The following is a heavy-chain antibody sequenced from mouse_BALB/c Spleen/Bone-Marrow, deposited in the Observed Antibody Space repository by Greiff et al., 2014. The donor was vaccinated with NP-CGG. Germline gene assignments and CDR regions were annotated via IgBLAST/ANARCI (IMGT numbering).Heavy chain of an antibody. Sequence: ELVKPGASVKLSCKASGYTFTNYWINWVKQRPGQGLEWIGRIAPGSGSTYYNQMFKGKATLTVDISSSTAYIQLSSLSSEVSAVYFYARGIYYGNYVYAMDYWGQGTSVTVSS. D-gene: IGHD2-1*01. CDR3: ARGIYYGNYVYAMDY. CDR2: IAPGSGST. J-gene: IGHJ4*01. V-gene: IGHV1S41*01. CDR1: GYTFTNYW.